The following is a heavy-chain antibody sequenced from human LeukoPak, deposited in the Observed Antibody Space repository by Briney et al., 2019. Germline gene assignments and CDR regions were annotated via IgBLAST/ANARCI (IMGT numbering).Heavy chain of an antibody. CDR2: VDHTGST. CDR3: ARGRVSSSTWSSTYYYYFYMDV. J-gene: IGHJ6*03. CDR1: DDSITMYY. D-gene: IGHD2-15*01. V-gene: IGHV4-59*01. Sequence: PSETLSLTCSVSDDSITMYYWTWIRQPPGKGLEWIGYVDHTGSTNFNPSLNGRVSISRDTTKNLFSLRLRSVTAADTAVYFCARGRVSSSTWSSTYYYYFYMDVWGKGTTVTVSS.